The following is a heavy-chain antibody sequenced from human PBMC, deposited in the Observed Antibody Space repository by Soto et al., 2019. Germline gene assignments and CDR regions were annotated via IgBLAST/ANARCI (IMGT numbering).Heavy chain of an antibody. V-gene: IGHV1-69*01. CDR3: AGRDDSSGYYRLYYFDY. J-gene: IGHJ4*02. CDR1: GGTFSSYA. CDR2: IIPICGTS. D-gene: IGHD3-22*01. Sequence: QVQLVQSGAEVKKPGSSVKVSCKASGGTFSSYAISWVRQAPGQGLEWMGGIIPICGTSNYAQKFQGRVTITADESTSTAYMELSSLRSEDTAVYYCAGRDDSSGYYRLYYFDYWGQGTLVTVSS.